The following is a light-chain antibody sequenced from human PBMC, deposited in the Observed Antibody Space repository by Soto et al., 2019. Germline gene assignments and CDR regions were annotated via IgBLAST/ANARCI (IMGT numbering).Light chain of an antibody. J-gene: IGKJ2*01. V-gene: IGKV1-39*01. CDR3: QQSYSTPYT. CDR1: QSISSY. CDR2: AAS. Sequence: DIQMTQSPSSLSASVGDRVTITCRASQSISSYLNWYQQKPAKAPKLLIYAASSLQCGVPSRFSGSGSGTDFTLTISSLQPEDFATYYCQQSYSTPYTFGQRTKLQIK.